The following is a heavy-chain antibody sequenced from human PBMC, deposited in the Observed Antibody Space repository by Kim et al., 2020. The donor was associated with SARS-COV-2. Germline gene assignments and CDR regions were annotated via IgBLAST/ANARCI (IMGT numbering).Heavy chain of an antibody. D-gene: IGHD6-6*01. CDR1: GFTFSSYA. CDR3: AKQGYSSSDVFDY. Sequence: GGSLRLSCAASGFTFSSYAMSWVRQAPGKGLEWVSTVSGGGGATYYADSVKGRFTISRDNSKNTLYLQLISLRAEDTAVYYCAKQGYSSSDVFDYWGQGTLVTVSS. CDR2: VSGGGGAT. J-gene: IGHJ4*02. V-gene: IGHV3-23*01.